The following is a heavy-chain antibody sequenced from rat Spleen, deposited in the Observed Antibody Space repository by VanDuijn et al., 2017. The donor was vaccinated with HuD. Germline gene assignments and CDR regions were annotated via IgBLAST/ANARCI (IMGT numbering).Heavy chain of an antibody. J-gene: IGHJ3*01. V-gene: IGHV5S23*01. CDR1: GFTFSDYA. Sequence: EVQLVESDGGLIQPGRSLKLSCAASGFTFSDYAMAWVRQAPTKGLEWVASVSPTGGSTYYRDSVKGRFTFSRDNAKSTLYLQMDSLRSEDTATYYCTAHGNRISRFAYWGQGTLVTVSS. CDR3: TAHGNRISRFAY. CDR2: VSPTGGST. D-gene: IGHD2-7*01.